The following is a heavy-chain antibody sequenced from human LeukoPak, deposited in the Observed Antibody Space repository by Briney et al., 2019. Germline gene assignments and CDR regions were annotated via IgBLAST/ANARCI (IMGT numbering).Heavy chain of an antibody. Sequence: PGGSLRLSCAASGFTFSSYEMNWVRQAPGKGLEWVSYISSSGSTIYYADSVKGRFTISRDNAKNSLYLQMNSLRAEDTALYYCAKDKVPRVKNGGGFDYWGQGTLVTVSS. V-gene: IGHV3-48*03. J-gene: IGHJ4*02. CDR3: AKDKVPRVKNGGGFDY. CDR2: ISSSGSTI. CDR1: GFTFSSYE. D-gene: IGHD2-2*01.